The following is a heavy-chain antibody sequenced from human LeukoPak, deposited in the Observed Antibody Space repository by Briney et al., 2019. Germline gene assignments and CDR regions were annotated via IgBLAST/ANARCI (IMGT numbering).Heavy chain of an antibody. CDR1: GGSISSSSYY. CDR2: IYYSGST. J-gene: IGHJ6*02. D-gene: IGHD2-2*02. V-gene: IGHV4-39*01. CDR3: ARACSSTSCYNGFFSGYYYYGMDV. Sequence: SETLSLTCTVSGGSISSSSYYWGWIRQPPGKGLEWIGSIYYSGSTYYNPSLKSRVTISVDTSKNQFSLKLSSVTAADTAVYYCARACSSTSCYNGFFSGYYYYGMDVWGQGTTVTVSS.